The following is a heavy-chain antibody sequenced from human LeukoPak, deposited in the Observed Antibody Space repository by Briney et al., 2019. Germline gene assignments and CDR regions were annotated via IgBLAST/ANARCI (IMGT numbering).Heavy chain of an antibody. V-gene: IGHV1-2*02. CDR2: INPNSGGT. J-gene: IGHJ4*02. CDR1: GYMFTAYY. D-gene: IGHD3-10*01. CDR3: ARLNSGNLRGILY. Sequence: ASVKVSCKASGYMFTAYYINWVRQSPGLGLEWLGWINPNSGGTTYAQRFQGRVTMTSDTSTSTAYLELNGLRSDDTAVYFCARLNSGNLRGILYWGQESLVTVSS.